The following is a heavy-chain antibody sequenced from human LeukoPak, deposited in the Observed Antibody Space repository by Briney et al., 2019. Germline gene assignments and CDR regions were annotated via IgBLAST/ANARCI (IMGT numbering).Heavy chain of an antibody. CDR1: GFTLSSYE. D-gene: IGHD6-13*01. V-gene: IGHV3-48*03. CDR3: ARLLAAAVDV. Sequence: GGSLRLSCAASGFTLSSYEMNWVRQAPGKGLEWVSYISSSGTTIYYADSVKGRFTISRDNAKNSLCLQMNSLRAEDTAVYYCARLLAAAVDVWGQGTTVTVSS. J-gene: IGHJ6*02. CDR2: ISSSGTTI.